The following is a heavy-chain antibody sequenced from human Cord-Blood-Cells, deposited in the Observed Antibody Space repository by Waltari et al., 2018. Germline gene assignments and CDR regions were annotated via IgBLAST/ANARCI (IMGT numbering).Heavy chain of an antibody. D-gene: IGHD1-26*01. CDR3: ASESSMQWELLHYFDY. J-gene: IGHJ4*02. CDR1: GGTFSSYA. V-gene: IGHV1-69*09. Sequence: QVQLVQSGAEVKKPGSSVKVSCKASGGTFSSYAISWVRQAPGQGLEWMVKVIPILGIANYAQKFQGRVTITADKSTSTAYMELSSLRSEDTAVYYCASESSMQWELLHYFDYWGQGTLVTVSS. CDR2: VIPILGIA.